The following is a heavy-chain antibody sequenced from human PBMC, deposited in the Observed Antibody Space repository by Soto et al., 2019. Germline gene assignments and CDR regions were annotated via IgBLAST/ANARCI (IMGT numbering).Heavy chain of an antibody. CDR2: ISSGSSYI. CDR1: GFTFSSYS. Sequence: PGGSLRLSCAASGFTFSSYSMNWVRQAPGKGLEWVSSISSGSSYIYYADSVKGRFTISRDNAKNSLYLQMNSLRAEDTAVYYCARDGGREWLTDALVWGQGTMVTVSS. J-gene: IGHJ3*01. CDR3: ARDGGREWLTDALV. D-gene: IGHD5-12*01. V-gene: IGHV3-21*01.